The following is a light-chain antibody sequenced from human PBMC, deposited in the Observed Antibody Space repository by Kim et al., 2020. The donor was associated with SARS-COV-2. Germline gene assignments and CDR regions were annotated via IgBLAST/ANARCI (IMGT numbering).Light chain of an antibody. CDR1: QGIGTG. J-gene: IGKJ4*01. Sequence: VGDRVTIACRASQGIGTGLGWYQQAPGKAPKLLIYAASTLRSVVPLRFSGGGSGSDFTLTNSSLQPQEFATYYCQQANIFPLTFGGGTK. CDR3: QQANIFPLT. CDR2: AAS. V-gene: IGKV1-12*01.